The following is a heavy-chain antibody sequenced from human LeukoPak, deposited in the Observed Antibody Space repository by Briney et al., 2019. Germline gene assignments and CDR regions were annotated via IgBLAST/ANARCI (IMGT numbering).Heavy chain of an antibody. V-gene: IGHV4-38-2*02. CDR2: IYHSGST. CDR1: GYSISSGYY. Sequence: SETLSLTCSVSGYSISSGYYWGWIRQPPGKGLEWIGSIYHSGSTYYNPSLKSRVTLSVDTSKNQFSLKLSSVTAADTAVYYCASYPHYFDYWGQGTLVTVSS. J-gene: IGHJ4*02. CDR3: ASYPHYFDY.